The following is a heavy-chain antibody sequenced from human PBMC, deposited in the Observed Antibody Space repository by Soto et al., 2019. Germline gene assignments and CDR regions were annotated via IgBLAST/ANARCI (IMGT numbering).Heavy chain of an antibody. Sequence: GSLRLSCAASGFTFSDYYMSWIRQAPGKGLEWVSYISSSSSYTNYADSVKGRFTISRDNAKNSLYLQMNSLRAEDTAVYYCARGFTGIQLWTPPDFWGRGTLVTVSS. CDR1: GFTFSDYY. D-gene: IGHD5-18*01. CDR3: ARGFTGIQLWTPPDF. J-gene: IGHJ4*02. CDR2: ISSSSSYT. V-gene: IGHV3-11*06.